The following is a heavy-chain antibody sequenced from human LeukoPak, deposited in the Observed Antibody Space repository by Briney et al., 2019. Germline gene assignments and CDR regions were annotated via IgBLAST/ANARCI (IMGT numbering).Heavy chain of an antibody. V-gene: IGHV3-33*01. D-gene: IGHD6-19*01. CDR2: IWYDGGNK. CDR1: GFTFSNYG. J-gene: IGHJ3*02. Sequence: GGSLRLSCAASGFTFSNYGMHWVRQAPGKGLEWVALIWYDGGNKYYADSVKGRFTISRDNAKNSLSLQMNSLRAEDTAIYYCAREAVPGGRGDTFDIWGQGTMVTVSS. CDR3: AREAVPGGRGDTFDI.